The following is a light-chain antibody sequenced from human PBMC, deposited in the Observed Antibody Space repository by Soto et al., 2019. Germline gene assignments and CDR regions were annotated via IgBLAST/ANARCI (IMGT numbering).Light chain of an antibody. V-gene: IGLV2-14*01. CDR2: EVS. Sequence: QSALTQPASVSGSPGQSITISCTGTSSDIGGYKYVSWYQQHPGKAPKLIIFEVSNRPSGVSDRFSGSNSGNTASLTISGLQAEDEAAYYCTSYSRYSVLVSGGATKVTVL. CDR1: SSDIGGYKY. CDR3: TSYSRYSVLV. J-gene: IGLJ3*02.